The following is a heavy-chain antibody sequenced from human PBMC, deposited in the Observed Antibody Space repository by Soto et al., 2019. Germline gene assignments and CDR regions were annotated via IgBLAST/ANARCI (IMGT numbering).Heavy chain of an antibody. CDR3: ANYIAATNIDY. J-gene: IGHJ4*02. CDR2: IIPILGIA. Sequence: SVKVSFKASGGTFSSYTISWVRQAPGQGLEWMGRIIPILGIANYAQKFQGRVTITADKSTSTAYMELSSLRSEDTAVYYCANYIAATNIDYLGQGTLLTISS. V-gene: IGHV1-69*02. CDR1: GGTFSSYT. D-gene: IGHD6-13*01.